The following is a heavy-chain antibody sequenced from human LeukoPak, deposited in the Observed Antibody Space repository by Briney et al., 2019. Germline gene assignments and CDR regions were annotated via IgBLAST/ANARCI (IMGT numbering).Heavy chain of an antibody. CDR3: ARPHVPYCGGDCYLGLDAFDI. CDR2: IIPIFGIA. CDR1: GGTFSRYT. Sequence: SVKVSCKASGGTFSRYTFSWVRQAPGQGLEWMGRIIPIFGIANYAQKFHGRVTITADKSTSTAHMELSSLRSEDTAVYYCARPHVPYCGGDCYLGLDAFDIWGQGTMVTVSS. D-gene: IGHD2-21*01. J-gene: IGHJ3*02. V-gene: IGHV1-69*02.